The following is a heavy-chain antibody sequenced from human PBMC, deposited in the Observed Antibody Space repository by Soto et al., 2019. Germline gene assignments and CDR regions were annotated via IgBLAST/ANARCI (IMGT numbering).Heavy chain of an antibody. D-gene: IGHD5-18*01. CDR2: INPNSGGT. V-gene: IGHV1-2*02. J-gene: IGHJ4*02. CDR3: ASPYSYGYSSTFDY. CDR1: GYTFTAYH. Sequence: ASVKVSCKTSGYTFTAYHLHWVRQAPGQGREWMGWINPNSGGTNYAQKFRGRVTMTRDTSISAAYMELSGLTVDDTAVYYCASPYSYGYSSTFDYWGQGTLVTVSS.